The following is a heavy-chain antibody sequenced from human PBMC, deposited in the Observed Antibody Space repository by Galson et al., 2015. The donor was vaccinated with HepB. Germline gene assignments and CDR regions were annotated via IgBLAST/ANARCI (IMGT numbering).Heavy chain of an antibody. D-gene: IGHD4-23*01. Sequence: SLRLSCAASGFTFSTYAMSWVRQAPGKGLAWVSTISGSGGHTYYADSVKGRFTISRDNSKNTLYLQMNSLRAEDTAVYYCAKDLMGGGTFFDYWGQGTLVTVSS. CDR3: AKDLMGGGTFFDY. CDR1: GFTFSTYA. CDR2: ISGSGGHT. J-gene: IGHJ4*02. V-gene: IGHV3-23*01.